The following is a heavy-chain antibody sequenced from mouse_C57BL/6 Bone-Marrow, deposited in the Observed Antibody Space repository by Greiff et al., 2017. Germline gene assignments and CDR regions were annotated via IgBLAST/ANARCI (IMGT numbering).Heavy chain of an antibody. V-gene: IGHV1-72*01. CDR2: IDPISGGT. J-gene: IGHJ3*01. CDR1: GYTFTSYW. D-gene: IGHD1-1*01. CDR3: AREHITAEVAEEFAY. Sequence: QVQLQQSGAELVKPGASVKLSCKASGYTFTSYWMHWVKQRPGRGLEWIGRIDPISGGTKYNEKFKSKAKLTVDKPSSTSYMQLSSLTSEDSAVYDCAREHITAEVAEEFAYWGQGTLVTVSA.